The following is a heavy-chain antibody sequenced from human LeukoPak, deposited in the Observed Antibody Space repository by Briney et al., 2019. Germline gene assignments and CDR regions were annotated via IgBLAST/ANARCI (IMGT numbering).Heavy chain of an antibody. D-gene: IGHD3-10*01. CDR3: ARGRIGYGSGSYFFDY. CDR1: GFTFSDYA. V-gene: IGHV4-34*01. Sequence: PGGSLRLSCAASGFTFSDYAMNWVRQAPGKGLEWIGEINHSGSTNYNPSLKSRVTISVDTSKNQFSLKLSSVTAADTAVYYCARGRIGYGSGSYFFDYWGQGTLVTVSS. J-gene: IGHJ4*02. CDR2: INHSGST.